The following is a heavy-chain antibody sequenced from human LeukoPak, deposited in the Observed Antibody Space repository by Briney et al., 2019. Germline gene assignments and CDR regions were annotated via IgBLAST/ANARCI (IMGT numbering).Heavy chain of an antibody. J-gene: IGHJ4*02. Sequence: GGSLRLSCAASGFSISSHWMHWVRQAPGKGLVWVSRINSDGSSTNYADSVKGRVTISRDNAKKTLNPQMNRLRTEDTALYYCVRSVGAGPDYWGQGTPFTAS. V-gene: IGHV3-74*01. CDR1: GFSISSHW. CDR3: VRSVGAGPDY. CDR2: INSDGSST. D-gene: IGHD1-26*01.